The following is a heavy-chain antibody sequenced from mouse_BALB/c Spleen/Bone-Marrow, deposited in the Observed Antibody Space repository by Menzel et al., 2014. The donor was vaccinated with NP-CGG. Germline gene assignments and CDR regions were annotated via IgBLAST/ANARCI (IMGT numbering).Heavy chain of an antibody. V-gene: IGHV5-6-3*01. CDR3: ARDYYGSSFDY. Sequence: EVMLVEPGGGLVQPGGSLKLSCAASGFTFSSYGMSWVRQTPDKRLELVATINSNGGSTYYPDSVKGRFTISRDNAKNTLYLQMSSLKSEDTAMYYCARDYYGSSFDYWGQGTTLTVSS. J-gene: IGHJ2*01. D-gene: IGHD1-1*01. CDR2: INSNGGST. CDR1: GFTFSSYG.